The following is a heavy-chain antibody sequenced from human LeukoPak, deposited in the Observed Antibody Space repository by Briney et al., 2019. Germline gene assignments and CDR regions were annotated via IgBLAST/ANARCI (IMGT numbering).Heavy chain of an antibody. V-gene: IGHV4-59*01. D-gene: IGHD6-13*01. CDR2: IYDSLST. Sequence: PSETLSLTRTVSGGSLSTYYWSWIPHPRGKGLEWSGYIYDSLSTDYNPSLKSRDTISVDMSKNQFSLKLTSVTAADTAVYYCARRSWYVDYWGQGTLVTVSS. CDR1: GGSLSTYY. J-gene: IGHJ4*02. CDR3: ARRSWYVDY.